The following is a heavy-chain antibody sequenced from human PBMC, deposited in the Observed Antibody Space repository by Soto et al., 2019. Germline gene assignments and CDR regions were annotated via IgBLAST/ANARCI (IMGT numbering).Heavy chain of an antibody. CDR2: IYYSGST. CDR3: AREAGVGAFDI. J-gene: IGHJ3*02. CDR1: GGSISSGGYY. V-gene: IGHV4-31*03. D-gene: IGHD1-26*01. Sequence: QVQLQASGPGLVKPSQTLSLTCTVSGGSISSGGYYWSWIRQHPGKGLEWIGYIYYSGSTYYNPSLKSRITISVDTSKNQCSLKLSSVTAADTAVYYCAREAGVGAFDIWGQGTMVTVSS.